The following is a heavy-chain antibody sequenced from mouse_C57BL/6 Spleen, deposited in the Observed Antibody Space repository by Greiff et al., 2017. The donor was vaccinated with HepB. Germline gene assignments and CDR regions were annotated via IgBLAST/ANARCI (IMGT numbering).Heavy chain of an antibody. Sequence: QVQLKESGAELARPGASVKMSCKASGYTFTSYTMHWVKQRPGQGLEWIGYINPSSGYTKYNQKFKDKATLTADKSSNTAYMQLSSLTSEDSAVYYCAKRGSYSMDYWGQGTSVTVSS. CDR1: GYTFTSYT. V-gene: IGHV1-4*01. J-gene: IGHJ4*01. CDR2: INPSSGYT. CDR3: AKRGSYSMDY.